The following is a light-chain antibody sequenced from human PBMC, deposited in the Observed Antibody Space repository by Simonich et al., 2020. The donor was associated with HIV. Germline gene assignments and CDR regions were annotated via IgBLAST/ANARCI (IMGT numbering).Light chain of an antibody. Sequence: DIVMTQSPLSLPVTPGEPASISCRSSPSLLSSNGYNYLDWYLQKPGPSPQLLIYLGSNLASGVPDRFSGSGSGTDFTLKISRVEAEDVGVYYCMQARQTPFTFGPGTKVDIK. CDR1: PSLLSSNGYNY. J-gene: IGKJ3*01. V-gene: IGKV2-28*01. CDR3: MQARQTPFT. CDR2: LGS.